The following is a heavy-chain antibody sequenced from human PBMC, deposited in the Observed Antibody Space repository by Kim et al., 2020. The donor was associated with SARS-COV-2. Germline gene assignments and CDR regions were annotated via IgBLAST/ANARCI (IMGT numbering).Heavy chain of an antibody. D-gene: IGHD3-10*01. Sequence: GGSLRLSCAASGLTVSSNYMNWVRQAPGKGLEWVSVIYSGGSTYYADSVKGRFTISRDNLKNTLYLQMNSLRPEDTAVYYCARALYGSGTGQFDYWGQGTLVTVSS. CDR1: GLTVSSNY. J-gene: IGHJ4*02. CDR2: IYSGGST. CDR3: ARALYGSGTGQFDY. V-gene: IGHV3-66*01.